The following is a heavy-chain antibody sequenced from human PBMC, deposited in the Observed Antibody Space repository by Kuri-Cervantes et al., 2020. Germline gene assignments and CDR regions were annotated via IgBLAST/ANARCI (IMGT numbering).Heavy chain of an antibody. V-gene: IGHV1-18*01. CDR1: GYTFTNYG. J-gene: IGHJ4*02. D-gene: IGHD3-3*01. Sequence: ASVKVSCKASGYTFTNYGISWVRQAPGQGLEFMGWISPYKGKLTYAQKFQGRVRLTTDTSTNTAYMELKSLRSDDTAVYYCVKGRRLLEWRGGLYFDSWGQGTLVTVSS. CDR2: ISPYKGKL. CDR3: VKGRRLLEWRGGLYFDS.